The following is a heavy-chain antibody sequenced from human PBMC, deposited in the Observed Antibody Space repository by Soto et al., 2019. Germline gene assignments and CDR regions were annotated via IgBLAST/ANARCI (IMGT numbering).Heavy chain of an antibody. CDR1: GFTFSSYW. Sequence: SLRLSCAASGFTFSSYWMSWVRQAPGKGLEWVANIKQDGSEKYYMDSVKGRFTISRDNAKNSLYLQMNSLRAEDTAVYYCARAYSRVSRYFDYWGQGTLVTVSS. D-gene: IGHD2-15*01. V-gene: IGHV3-7*04. J-gene: IGHJ4*02. CDR3: ARAYSRVSRYFDY. CDR2: IKQDGSEK.